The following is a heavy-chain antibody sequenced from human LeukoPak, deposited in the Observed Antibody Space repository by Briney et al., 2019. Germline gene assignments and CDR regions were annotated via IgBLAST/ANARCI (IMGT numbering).Heavy chain of an antibody. V-gene: IGHV4-31*03. CDR3: AREDIVVVPAASGPVGAFDI. Sequence: SKTLSLTCTVSGGSISSGGYYWSWIRQHPGKGLEWIGYIYYSGSTYYNPSLKSRVTISVDTSKNQFSLKLSSVTAADTAVYYCAREDIVVVPAASGPVGAFDIWGQGTMVTVSS. CDR2: IYYSGST. J-gene: IGHJ3*02. D-gene: IGHD2-2*01. CDR1: GGSISSGGYY.